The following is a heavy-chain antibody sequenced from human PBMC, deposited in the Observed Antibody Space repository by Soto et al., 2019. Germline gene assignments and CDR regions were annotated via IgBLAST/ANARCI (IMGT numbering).Heavy chain of an antibody. D-gene: IGHD6-19*01. Sequence: QVLLQESGPGLVQPSGTLSLSCVVSGVSIGSNYYWGWGRQPPGKGLEWVGDMSQSGSVNYNPSLKSRVTISMDKSQNQFSLKLNSVTAADTAIYSCARSLGWYAIDYWGQGTLVIVSS. CDR3: ARSLGWYAIDY. V-gene: IGHV4-4*02. CDR2: MSQSGSV. CDR1: GVSIGSNYY. J-gene: IGHJ4*02.